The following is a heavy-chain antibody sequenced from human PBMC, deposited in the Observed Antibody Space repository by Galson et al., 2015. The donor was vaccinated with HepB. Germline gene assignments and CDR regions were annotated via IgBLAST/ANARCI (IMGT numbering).Heavy chain of an antibody. CDR2: VSHDGNNK. CDR3: AKDPAGIFVVNYRGYYFDD. Sequence: SLRLSCAASGFTFNSYVMHWVRQAPGKGLEWVALVSHDGNNKYYAESVKGRFTTSRDNSKKTLYLQMNSLRVEDTAMYYCAKDPAGIFVVNYRGYYFDDWGQGTLVTVSS. CDR1: GFTFNSYV. D-gene: IGHD3-10*01. V-gene: IGHV3-30*18. J-gene: IGHJ4*02.